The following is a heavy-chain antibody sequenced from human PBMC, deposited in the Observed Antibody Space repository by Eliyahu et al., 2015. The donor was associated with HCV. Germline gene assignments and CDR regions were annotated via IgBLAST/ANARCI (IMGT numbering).Heavy chain of an antibody. CDR3: ARDGYSGYDSPFDY. J-gene: IGHJ4*02. CDR2: ISYDGSNK. V-gene: IGHV3-30*03. D-gene: IGHD5-12*01. CDR1: GFXFGTMG. Sequence: QVQLVESGGGVVQPGXSLXLSCAASGFXFGTMGMHWVRQGPRKGVEWVAVISYDGSNKYYADFVKGRFTISRDNSKNTLYLQMNSLGPEDTAVYYCARDGYSGYDSPFDYWGQGTLVTVSS.